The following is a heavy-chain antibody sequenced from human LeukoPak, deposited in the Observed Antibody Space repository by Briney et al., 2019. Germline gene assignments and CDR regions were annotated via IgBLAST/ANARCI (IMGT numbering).Heavy chain of an antibody. CDR1: GYTFTSYG. CDR2: ISAYNGNT. D-gene: IGHD2-15*01. V-gene: IGHV1-18*01. Sequence: GASVKVSCKASGYTFTSYGISWVRQAPGQGLEWMGWISAYNGNTNYAQKLQGRVTMTTDTSTSTAYMELRSLRSDDTAVHYCARDPLGYCSGGSCYSGAHDYWGQGTLVTVSS. J-gene: IGHJ4*02. CDR3: ARDPLGYCSGGSCYSGAHDY.